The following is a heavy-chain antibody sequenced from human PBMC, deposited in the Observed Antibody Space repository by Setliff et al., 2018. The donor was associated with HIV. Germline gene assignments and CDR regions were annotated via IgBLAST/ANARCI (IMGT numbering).Heavy chain of an antibody. CDR3: TTGLPLFCSGGSCLFDF. V-gene: IGHV1-24*01. Sequence: ASVKVSCKVSGFTLTELSMHWVRQAPGKGLEWMGSFNPEDGKTIYAQKFQGRVTVIEDTSTDTAYMELSSLRSEDTAVYYCTTGLPLFCSGGSCLFDFWGQGTLVTVSS. J-gene: IGHJ4*02. CDR1: GFTLTELS. CDR2: FNPEDGKT. D-gene: IGHD2-15*01.